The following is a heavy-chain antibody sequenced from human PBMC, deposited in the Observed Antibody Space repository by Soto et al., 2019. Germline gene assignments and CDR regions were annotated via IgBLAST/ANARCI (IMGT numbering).Heavy chain of an antibody. CDR2: ISYSGST. J-gene: IGHJ4*02. D-gene: IGHD3-10*01. CDR1: GGSISSGDYY. V-gene: IGHV4-30-4*01. Sequence: QVQLQESGPGLVKPSQTLSLTCTVSGGSISSGDYYWSWIRQPPGKGLEWIGYISYSGSTYYNPSLKRRVTISVDTSENQFSLKLTSVTAADTAVYYCARVRGVTYFDYWGQGTLVTVSS. CDR3: ARVRGVTYFDY.